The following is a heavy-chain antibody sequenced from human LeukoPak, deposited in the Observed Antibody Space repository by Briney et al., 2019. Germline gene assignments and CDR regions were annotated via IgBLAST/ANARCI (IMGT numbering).Heavy chain of an antibody. V-gene: IGHV1-69*04. J-gene: IGHJ6*02. Sequence: ASVKVSCKASGGTFSSYAISWVRQAPGQGLEWMGRIIPILGIANYAQKFQGRVTITADKSTSTAYMELSSLRSEDTAVYYCVRGFVAAAGTNYYGMDVWGQGTTVTVSS. CDR1: GGTFSSYA. D-gene: IGHD6-13*01. CDR2: IIPILGIA. CDR3: VRGFVAAAGTNYYGMDV.